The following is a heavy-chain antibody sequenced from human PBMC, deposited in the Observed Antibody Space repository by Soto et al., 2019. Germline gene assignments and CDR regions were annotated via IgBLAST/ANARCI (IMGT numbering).Heavy chain of an antibody. CDR2: FYSSGTS. J-gene: IGHJ4*02. D-gene: IGHD6-19*01. Sequence: QLQLQESGPGLVKPSETLSLTCTVSGASISSSSYYWGWIRQPPGKGLEWIGIFYSSGTSYYNPSLKSRVTISVDTSKNQFSLQLSSVTAADTAVYYCARRSSGCTYYFDYWGQGTLVTVSS. CDR1: GASISSSSYY. CDR3: ARRSSGCTYYFDY. V-gene: IGHV4-39*01.